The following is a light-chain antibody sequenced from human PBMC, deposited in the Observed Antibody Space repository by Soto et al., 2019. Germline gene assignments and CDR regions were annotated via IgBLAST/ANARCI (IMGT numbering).Light chain of an antibody. CDR2: EVN. Sequence: QSALTQPASVSGSPGQSITISCTGTSSNVGSYKLVSWYQQHPGKAPKLMIFEVNKRPSGVSNRFSGSKSGNTASLTISSVEAGDEADYYCQLWDSSSDHVVFGGGTKVTVL. CDR3: QLWDSSSDHVV. J-gene: IGLJ2*01. V-gene: IGLV2-14*02. CDR1: SSNVGSYKL.